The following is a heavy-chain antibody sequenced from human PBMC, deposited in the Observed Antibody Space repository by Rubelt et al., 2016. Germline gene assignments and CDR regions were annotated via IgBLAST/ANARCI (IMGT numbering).Heavy chain of an antibody. Sequence: PGGSLRISSGASGLTVSSHYRRWVRHAPGKGLEWVPMINSAGNTYYADSGRVRFVIFRHNSMNTRHLQISSLSAEDTAVYYCAGVLFVEGGGYNSGFDYWGQGTLVTVSS. CDR1: GLTVSSHY. CDR2: INSAGNT. J-gene: IGHJ4*02. V-gene: IGHV3-66*01. CDR3: AGVLFVEGGGYNSGFDY. D-gene: IGHD5-24*01.